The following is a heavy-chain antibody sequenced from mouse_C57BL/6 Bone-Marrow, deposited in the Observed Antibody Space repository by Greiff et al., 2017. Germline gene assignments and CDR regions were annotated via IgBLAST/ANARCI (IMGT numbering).Heavy chain of an antibody. D-gene: IGHD3-2*02. V-gene: IGHV5-16*01. J-gene: IGHJ3*01. CDR1: GFTFSDYY. Sequence: EVQVVESEGGLVQPGSSMKLSCTASGFTFSDYYMAWVRQVPEKGLEWVANINYDGSSTYYLDSLKSRFIISRDNAKNILYLQMSSLKSEDTATYYCARGDSSGFAYWGQGTLVTVSA. CDR3: ARGDSSGFAY. CDR2: INYDGSST.